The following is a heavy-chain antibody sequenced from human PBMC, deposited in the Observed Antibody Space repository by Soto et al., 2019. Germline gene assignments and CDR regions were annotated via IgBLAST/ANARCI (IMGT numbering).Heavy chain of an antibody. J-gene: IGHJ4*02. CDR1: GGSISSYY. CDR3: ARAKDITPSE. Sequence: QVQLQESGPGLVKPSETLSLTCSVSGGSISSYYWTWIRQPAGKGLEWIGRIHTSGSTNYTPSLKSRVTMSVDTSKKQFSLKVSSVTAADTAVYYCARAKDITPSEWGQGTLVTVSS. CDR2: IHTSGST. V-gene: IGHV4-4*07.